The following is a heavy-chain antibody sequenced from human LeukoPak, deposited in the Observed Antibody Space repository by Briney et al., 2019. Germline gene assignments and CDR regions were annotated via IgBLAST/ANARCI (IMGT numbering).Heavy chain of an antibody. J-gene: IGHJ6*02. D-gene: IGHD3-3*01. CDR1: GGSISSHY. V-gene: IGHV4-34*01. Sequence: PSETLSLTCTVSGGSISSHYWSWIRQPPGKGLEWIGEINHSGSTNYNPSLKSRVTISVDTSKNQFSLKLSSVTAADTAVYYCARGRYYDFWSGYLSGRSFRSGDYYGMDVWGQGTTVTVSS. CDR2: INHSGST. CDR3: ARGRYYDFWSGYLSGRSFRSGDYYGMDV.